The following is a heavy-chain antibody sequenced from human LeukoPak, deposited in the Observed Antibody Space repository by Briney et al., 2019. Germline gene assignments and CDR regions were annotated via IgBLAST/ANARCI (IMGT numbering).Heavy chain of an antibody. CDR1: GYTFTSYD. Sequence: VASVKVSCKASGYTFTSYDINWVRQATGQGLEWMGWMNPNSGNTGYAQKFQGRVTMTRNTSISTAYMELSSLRSEDTAVYYCATDRPSSAKVGPRGYYYYYMDVWGKGTTVTVSS. V-gene: IGHV1-8*01. J-gene: IGHJ6*03. CDR2: MNPNSGNT. D-gene: IGHD2-2*01. CDR3: ATDRPSSAKVGPRGYYYYYMDV.